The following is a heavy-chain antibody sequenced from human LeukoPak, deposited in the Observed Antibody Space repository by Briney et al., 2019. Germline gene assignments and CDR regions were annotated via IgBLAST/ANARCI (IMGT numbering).Heavy chain of an antibody. CDR1: GLTFSSFA. J-gene: IGHJ3*02. Sequence: GRSLRLSCAAPGLTFSSFAMHWVRQAPGKGLEWVAVISYDGSNKYYADSVKGRFTISGDKSKNTLYLQMNSLRPEDTAVYYCARGPGPIAGAKNAFDIWGQGTMVTVSS. V-gene: IGHV3-30*01. D-gene: IGHD1-26*01. CDR3: ARGPGPIAGAKNAFDI. CDR2: ISYDGSNK.